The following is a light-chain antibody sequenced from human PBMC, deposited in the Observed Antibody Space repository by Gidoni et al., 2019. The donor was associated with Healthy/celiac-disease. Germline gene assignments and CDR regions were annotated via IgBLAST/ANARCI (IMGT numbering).Light chain of an antibody. J-gene: IGKJ1*01. CDR1: QGISSY. V-gene: IGKV1-8*01. CDR2: AAS. Sequence: AIRMTQSPSSFSASTGDRVTITCRASQGISSYLAWYQQKPGKAPKLLIYAASTLQSGVPSRFSGSGSGTDFTLTISCLQSEDVVTYYCQQYYSYPRTFGQGTKVEIK. CDR3: QQYYSYPRT.